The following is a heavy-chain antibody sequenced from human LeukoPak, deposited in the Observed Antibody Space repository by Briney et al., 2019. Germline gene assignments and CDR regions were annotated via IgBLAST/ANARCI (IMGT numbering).Heavy chain of an antibody. CDR1: GGSISSSSYY. V-gene: IGHV4-39*01. D-gene: IGHD3-10*01. Sequence: SETLSLTCTVSGGSISSSSYYWGWIRQPPGKGLEWIGSIYYSGSTYYNPSLKSRVTISVDTSKNQFSLKLSSVTAADTAVYYCASTLYGSGSYYYYYYYYMDVWGKGTTVTIS. CDR3: ASTLYGSGSYYYYYYYYMDV. J-gene: IGHJ6*03. CDR2: IYYSGST.